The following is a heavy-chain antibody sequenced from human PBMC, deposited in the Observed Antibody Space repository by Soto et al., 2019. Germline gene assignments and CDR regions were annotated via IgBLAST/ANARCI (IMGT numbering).Heavy chain of an antibody. V-gene: IGHV4-4*07. CDR3: AREELTIFGVVISGYGMDV. CDR1: GGSISSYY. J-gene: IGHJ6*02. CDR2: IYTSGST. Sequence: WETLSLTCSVSGGSISSYYWSWIRQPAGKGLEWIGRIYTSGSTNYNPSLKSRVTMSVDTSKNQFSLKLSSVTAADTAVYYCAREELTIFGVVISGYGMDVWGQGTTVTVSS. D-gene: IGHD3-3*01.